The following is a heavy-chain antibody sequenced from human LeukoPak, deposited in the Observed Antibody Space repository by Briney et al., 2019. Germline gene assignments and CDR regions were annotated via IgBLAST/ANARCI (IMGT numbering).Heavy chain of an antibody. Sequence: GGSLRLSCAASGFTVSGNCMSWVRQAPGKGLEWVSAIYSNDETYYAASVKGRFTISRDNSKNTLYLQMDTLRADDTAVYYCAKSPRELHGMDVWGQGTTVTVSS. D-gene: IGHD3-10*01. V-gene: IGHV3-53*01. CDR3: AKSPRELHGMDV. J-gene: IGHJ6*02. CDR1: GFTVSGNC. CDR2: IYSNDET.